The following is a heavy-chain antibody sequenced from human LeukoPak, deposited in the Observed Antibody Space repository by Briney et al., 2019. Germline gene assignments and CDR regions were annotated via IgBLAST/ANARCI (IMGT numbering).Heavy chain of an antibody. D-gene: IGHD6-19*01. Sequence: GGSLRLSCAASGFTFSSYAMSWVRQAPGKGLEWVSAISGSAGSTYYADSVKGRFTISRDNAKNSLYLQMNSLRAEDTALYYCAKDGAVASFDYWGQGTLVTVSS. CDR2: ISGSAGST. CDR1: GFTFSSYA. V-gene: IGHV3-23*01. J-gene: IGHJ4*02. CDR3: AKDGAVASFDY.